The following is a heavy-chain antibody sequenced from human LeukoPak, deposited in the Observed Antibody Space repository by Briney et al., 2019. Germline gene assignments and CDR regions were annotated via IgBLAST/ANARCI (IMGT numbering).Heavy chain of an antibody. D-gene: IGHD3-9*01. CDR3: TTVPLRYSGGHDAFDI. Sequence: GGSLRLSCAASGFTFSNAWMSWVRQAPGKGLEWVGRIKSKTDGGTTDYAAPVKGRFTISRDDSKNTLYLQMNSLKTEDTAVYYCTTVPLRYSGGHDAFDIWGQGTMVTVSS. V-gene: IGHV3-15*01. CDR2: IKSKTDGGTT. CDR1: GFTFSNAW. J-gene: IGHJ3*02.